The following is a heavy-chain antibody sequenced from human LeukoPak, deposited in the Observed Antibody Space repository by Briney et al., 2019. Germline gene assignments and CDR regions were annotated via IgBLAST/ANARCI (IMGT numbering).Heavy chain of an antibody. J-gene: IGHJ4*02. CDR3: ARRITISSLGLGY. V-gene: IGHV1-69*13. Sequence: SVKVSCKASGYTFTSYAMHWVRQAPGQRLEWMGGIIPIFGTANYAQKFQGRVTITADESTSTAYMELSSLRSEDTAVYYCARRITISSLGLGYWGQGTLVTVSS. D-gene: IGHD3-9*01. CDR2: IIPIFGTA. CDR1: GYTFTSYA.